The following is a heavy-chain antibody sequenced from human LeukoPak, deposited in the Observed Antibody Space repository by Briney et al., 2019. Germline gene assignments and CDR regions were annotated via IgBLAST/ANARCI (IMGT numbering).Heavy chain of an antibody. J-gene: IGHJ4*02. CDR2: ISYDGSNK. Sequence: GGSLRLSCAASGFTFSSYATHWVRQAPGKGLEWVAVISYDGSNKYYADSVKGRFTISRDNSKNTLYLQMNSLRAEDTAVYYCARELGIAAAPLDYWGQGTLVTVSS. V-gene: IGHV3-30*04. D-gene: IGHD6-13*01. CDR1: GFTFSSYA. CDR3: ARELGIAAAPLDY.